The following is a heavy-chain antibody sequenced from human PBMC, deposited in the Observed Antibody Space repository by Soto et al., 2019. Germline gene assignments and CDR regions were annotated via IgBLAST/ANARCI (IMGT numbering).Heavy chain of an antibody. D-gene: IGHD1-26*01. CDR2: IYHSGST. CDR3: ARDLQDSGSLVGFDI. J-gene: IGHJ3*02. CDR1: GGSINSSNW. V-gene: IGHV4-4*02. Sequence: QVQLQESGPGLVKPSGTLSLTCAVSGGSINSSNWWSWVRQPPGKGLEWIGEIYHSGSTNYNPSLQSRVNISVDKSKNQFYLKLSSVTAADTAVYYCARDLQDSGSLVGFDIWGQGTMVTVSS.